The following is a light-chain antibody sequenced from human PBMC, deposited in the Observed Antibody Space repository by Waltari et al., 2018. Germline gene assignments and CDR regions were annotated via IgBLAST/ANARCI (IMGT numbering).Light chain of an antibody. J-gene: IGKJ1*01. CDR2: GAS. CDR1: QSVSRA. V-gene: IGKV3-20*01. CDR3: QHYVRLPAT. Sequence: EIVLTQSPGSLSSSPGDRVTLACRASQSVSRALAWYQQKPGQALRLLIFGASNRATGIPDRFSGSGSETDFSLTISRLEPEDFAVYYCQHYVRLPATFGRGTKVEIK.